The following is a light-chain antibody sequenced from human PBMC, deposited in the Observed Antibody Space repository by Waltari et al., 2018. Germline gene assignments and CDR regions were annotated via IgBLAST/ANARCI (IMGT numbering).Light chain of an antibody. CDR3: QTGGHGTWV. CDR1: SGHSSNV. V-gene: IGLV4-69*01. CDR2: VNSDGSQ. J-gene: IGLJ3*02. Sequence: QLVLTQSPSASASLGASVKLTCTLSSGHSSNVIAWHQQQPEKGPRFLMKVNSDGSQSKGDKIPDRFSGCSSGAEHYLTISSLQSEDEADYYCQTGGHGTWVFGGGTKLTVL.